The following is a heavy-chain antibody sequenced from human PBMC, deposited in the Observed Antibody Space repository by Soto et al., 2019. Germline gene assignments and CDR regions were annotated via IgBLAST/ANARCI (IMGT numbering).Heavy chain of an antibody. CDR2: IYYSGST. V-gene: IGHV4-30-4*01. D-gene: IGHD3-22*01. J-gene: IGHJ4*02. Sequence: TMSLTGPVSGGSISMGNYYWLWIRQPPGNCLEWIGYIYYSGSTYYNPSLKSRVTISVDTSKNQFSLKLSSVTATDTAVYYCARVPSDYYDSSGYYHEDYWGQGTLVTVSS. CDR1: GGSISMGNYY. CDR3: ARVPSDYYDSSGYYHEDY.